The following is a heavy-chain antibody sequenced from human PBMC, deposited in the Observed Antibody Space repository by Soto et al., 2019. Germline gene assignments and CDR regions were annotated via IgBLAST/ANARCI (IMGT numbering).Heavy chain of an antibody. V-gene: IGHV4-34*01. D-gene: IGHD2-15*01. CDR2: INHSGST. CDR3: AREKGCSGGSCYPPAFDAFDI. CDR1: GGSFSGYY. J-gene: IGHJ3*02. Sequence: SETLSLTCAVYGGSFSGYYWSWIRQPPGKGLEWIGEINHSGSTNYNPSLKSRVTISVDTSKNQFSLKLSSVTAADTAVYYCAREKGCSGGSCYPPAFDAFDIWGQGTTVTVSS.